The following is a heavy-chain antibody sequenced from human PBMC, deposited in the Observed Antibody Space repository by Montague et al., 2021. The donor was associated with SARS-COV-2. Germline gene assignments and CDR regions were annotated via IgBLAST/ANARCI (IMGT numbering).Heavy chain of an antibody. Sequence: CAISGDSVSSNSAAWNWIRQSPSRGLEWLGRTYYRSKWYNDYAVSVKSRITINSDTSKNQFSLQLNSVTPEDTAVYYCATNKYCTLHDCLHGRHYFDPWGQGTLVTVSS. CDR1: GDSVSSNSAA. D-gene: IGHD2-8*01. J-gene: IGHJ4*02. V-gene: IGHV6-1*01. CDR3: ATNKYCTLHDCLHGRHYFDP. CDR2: TYYRSKWYN.